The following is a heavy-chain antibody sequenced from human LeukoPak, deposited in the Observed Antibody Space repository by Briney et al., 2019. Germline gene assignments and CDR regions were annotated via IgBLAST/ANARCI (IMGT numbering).Heavy chain of an antibody. V-gene: IGHV1-8*03. CDR2: MTHNSGNT. Sequence: GASMKVSCKASGYTFTSYDINWVRQATGQGLEWMGWMTHNSGNTGYAQKFQGRVTITRNTSISTAYMELSSLRSEDTAVYYCARGVRLRFLEWLPDYYYMDVWGKGTTVTVSS. D-gene: IGHD3-3*01. J-gene: IGHJ6*03. CDR1: GYTFTSYD. CDR3: ARGVRLRFLEWLPDYYYMDV.